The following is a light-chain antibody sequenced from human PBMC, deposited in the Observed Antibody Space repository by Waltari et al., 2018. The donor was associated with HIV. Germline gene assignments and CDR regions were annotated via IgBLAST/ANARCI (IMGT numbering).Light chain of an antibody. Sequence: QSVLTQAPSASGTPGQRVTISCSGSGSNIGHNYVYWYQQFSGSAPKLLTYKTYQRPSGVPARFSGSKSDTSASLAISGLRSEDEAEYFCAAWDDTVSGPVFGGGTKVAVL. CDR3: AAWDDTVSGPV. V-gene: IGLV1-47*01. CDR2: KTY. CDR1: GSNIGHNY. J-gene: IGLJ2*01.